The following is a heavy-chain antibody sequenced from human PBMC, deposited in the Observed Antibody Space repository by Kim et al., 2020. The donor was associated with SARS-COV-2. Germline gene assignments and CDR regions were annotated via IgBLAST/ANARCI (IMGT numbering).Heavy chain of an antibody. CDR2: SGAT. V-gene: IGHV1-2*02. CDR3: ARDQGGLDV. Sequence: SGATNYAQKFQNKITLTRDTSISTGYMESNRLTSDDTAVYYCARDQGGLDVWGQGTTVTVSS. J-gene: IGHJ6*02.